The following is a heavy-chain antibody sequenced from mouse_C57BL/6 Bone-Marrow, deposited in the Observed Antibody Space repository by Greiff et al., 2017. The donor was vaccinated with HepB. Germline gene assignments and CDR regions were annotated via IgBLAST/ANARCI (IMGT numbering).Heavy chain of an antibody. CDR1: GFSLTSYG. CDR2: IWRGGST. Sequence: QVQLQQSGPGLVQPSQSLSITCTVSGFSLTSYGVHWVRQSPGKGLEWLGVIWRGGSTDYNAAFMSRLSITKDNSKSQVFFKMNSLQADDTAIYYCAKNFGYSNSYAMDYWGQGTSVTVSS. V-gene: IGHV2-5*01. D-gene: IGHD2-5*01. J-gene: IGHJ4*01. CDR3: AKNFGYSNSYAMDY.